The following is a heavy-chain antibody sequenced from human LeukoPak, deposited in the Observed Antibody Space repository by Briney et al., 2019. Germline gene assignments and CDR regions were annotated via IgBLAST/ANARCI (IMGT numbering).Heavy chain of an antibody. CDR1: GFTFDDYA. J-gene: IGHJ4*02. D-gene: IGHD1-1*01. V-gene: IGHV3-9*01. Sequence: PGRSLRLSCAASGFTFDDYAMHWVRQAPGKGLEWVSGISWNSGSIGYADSVKGRFTISRENAKNSLYLQMNSLRAGDTAVYYCARVAKERVGGVYYFDYWGQGTLVTVSS. CDR2: ISWNSGSI. CDR3: ARVAKERVGGVYYFDY.